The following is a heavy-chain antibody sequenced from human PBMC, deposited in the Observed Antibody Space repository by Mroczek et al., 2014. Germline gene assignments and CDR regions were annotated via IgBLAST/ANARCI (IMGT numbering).Heavy chain of an antibody. V-gene: IGHV1-18*01. CDR2: ISAYNGNT. CDR3: ARDATPVLRFLEWLSQEDY. D-gene: IGHD3-3*01. J-gene: IGHJ4*02. Sequence: SGAEVKKPGASVKVSCKASGYTFTSYGISWVRQAPGQGLEWMGWISAYNGNTNYAQKLQGRVTMTTDTSTSTAYMELRSLRSDDTAVYYCARDATPVLRFLEWLSQEDYWGQGTPGHRL. CDR1: GYTFTSYG.